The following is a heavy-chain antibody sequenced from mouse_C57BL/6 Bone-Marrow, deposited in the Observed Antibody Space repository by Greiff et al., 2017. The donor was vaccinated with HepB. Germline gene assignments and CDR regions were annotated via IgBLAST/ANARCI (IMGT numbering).Heavy chain of an antibody. J-gene: IGHJ2*01. CDR3: ARPGYYFDY. Sequence: QVQLKQPGAELVKPGASVKLSCKASGYTFTSYWMQWVKQRPGQGLEWIGEIDPSDSYTNYNQKFKGKATLTVDTSSSTAYMQLSSLTSEDSAVYYCARPGYYFDYWGQGTTLTVSS. CDR2: IDPSDSYT. V-gene: IGHV1-50*01. CDR1: GYTFTSYW.